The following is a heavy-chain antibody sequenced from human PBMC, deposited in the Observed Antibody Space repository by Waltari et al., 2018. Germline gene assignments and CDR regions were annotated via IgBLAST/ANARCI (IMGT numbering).Heavy chain of an antibody. D-gene: IGHD3-10*01. CDR1: GYSISSGYY. CDR2: IYHSGST. CDR3: ARRGHVLEHFDY. J-gene: IGHJ4*02. Sequence: QVQLQESGPGLVKPSETLSLTCAVSGYSISSGYYWGWIRQPPGKGLEWIGSIYHSGSTYYNPSLKSRGTISVDTSKNQFSLKLSSVTAADTAVYYCARRGHVLEHFDYWGQGTLVTVSS. V-gene: IGHV4-38-2*01.